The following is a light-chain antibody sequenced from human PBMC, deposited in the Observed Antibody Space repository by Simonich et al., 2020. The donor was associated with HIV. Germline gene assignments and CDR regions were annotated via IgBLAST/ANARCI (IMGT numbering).Light chain of an antibody. J-gene: IGKJ3*01. CDR3: QQYYTTLSFT. CDR1: QSVSSSY. Sequence: EIVLTQSPGTLSLSPGERATLSCRASQSVSSSYLAWYQQKPGQAPRLLIYGASSRATGIPDRFSGSWSGTDFTLTISRLEPEDFAVYYCQQYYTTLSFTFGPGTKVDIK. CDR2: GAS. V-gene: IGKV3-20*01.